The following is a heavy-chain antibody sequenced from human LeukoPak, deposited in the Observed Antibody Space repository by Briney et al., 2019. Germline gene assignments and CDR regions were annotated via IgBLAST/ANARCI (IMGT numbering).Heavy chain of an antibody. CDR1: GFTFSGYG. CDR2: IRYDGSNK. J-gene: IGHJ4*02. CDR3: TADFDY. D-gene: IGHD1/OR15-1a*01. V-gene: IGHV3-30*02. Sequence: GGSLRLSCAASGFTFSGYGMHWVRQVPGKGLEWVAFIRYDGSNKYYVDSVKGRFTISRDNSKNTLYLQMNSLRAEDTAVYYGTADFDYWGQGTLVTVSS.